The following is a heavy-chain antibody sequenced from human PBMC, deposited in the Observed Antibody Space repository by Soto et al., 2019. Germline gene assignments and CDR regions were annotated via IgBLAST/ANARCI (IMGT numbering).Heavy chain of an antibody. CDR2: ITYTGVST. Sequence: EGSLRLSCAASEFSFDDYGMSWVRQAPGKGLEWVSSITYTGVSTYYADSVKGRFTISRDNSKDTLYLQMNSLRAQDTAIYYCAKARVRYPYFDSWGQRTPVTVSS. CDR3: AKARVRYPYFDS. V-gene: IGHV3-23*01. D-gene: IGHD1-20*01. J-gene: IGHJ4*02. CDR1: EFSFDDYG.